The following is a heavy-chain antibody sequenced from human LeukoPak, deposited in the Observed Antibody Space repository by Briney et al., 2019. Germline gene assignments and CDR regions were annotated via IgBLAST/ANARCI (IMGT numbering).Heavy chain of an antibody. V-gene: IGHV1-2*02. CDR3: ARDRTTMIRGIYPGDY. CDR2: INPNSGVT. J-gene: IGHJ4*02. D-gene: IGHD3-10*01. Sequence: GASVKVSCKSAGYTFTSYDINWVRLAPGQGLEWMGWINPNSGVTNYAQKFQGRGTMTRDTSISTAYMDLSRLRSDDTAVYYCARDRTTMIRGIYPGDYWGQGTLVTVSS. CDR1: GYTFTSYD.